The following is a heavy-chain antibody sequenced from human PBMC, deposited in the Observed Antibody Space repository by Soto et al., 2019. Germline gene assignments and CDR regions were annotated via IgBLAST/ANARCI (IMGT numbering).Heavy chain of an antibody. D-gene: IGHD3-22*01. CDR1: GYTFTGYY. J-gene: IGHJ4*02. CDR3: ARDTSSGQAY. CDR2: INPNSGGT. V-gene: IGHV1-2*02. Sequence: GASVKVSCKASGYTFTGYYMHWVRQAPGQGLEWMGWINPNSGGTNYSQKFQGRVTITRDTSASTAYMELSSLRSEDTDVYYCARDTSSGQAYWGQGTLVTVSS.